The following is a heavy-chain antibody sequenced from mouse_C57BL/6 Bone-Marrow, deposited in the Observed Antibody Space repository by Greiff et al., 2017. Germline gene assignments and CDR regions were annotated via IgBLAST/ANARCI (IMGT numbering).Heavy chain of an antibody. V-gene: IGHV1-74*01. D-gene: IGHD2-1*01. CDR1: GYTFTSYW. CDR3: AISLYYDYYAMDY. CDR2: IHPSDSDT. J-gene: IGHJ4*01. Sequence: QVQLKQPGAELVKPGASVKVSCKASGYTFTSYWMHWVKQRPGQGLEWFGRIHPSDSDTNYNQKFKGKATLTVDKSSSTAYMQLSSLTSEDSAVYYCAISLYYDYYAMDYWGQGTSVTVSS.